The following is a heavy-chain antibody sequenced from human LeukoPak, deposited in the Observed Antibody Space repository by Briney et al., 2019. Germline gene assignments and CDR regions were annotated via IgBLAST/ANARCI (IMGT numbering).Heavy chain of an antibody. Sequence: GGSPRLSCAASGFTFSSYAMSWVRQAPGKGLEWVSAISGSGGSTYYADSVKGRFTISRDNSKNTLYLQMNSLRAEDTAVYYCARSEAKSTVDYWGQGTLVTVSS. CDR3: ARSEAKSTVDY. CDR2: ISGSGGST. D-gene: IGHD4/OR15-4a*01. CDR1: GFTFSSYA. J-gene: IGHJ4*02. V-gene: IGHV3-23*01.